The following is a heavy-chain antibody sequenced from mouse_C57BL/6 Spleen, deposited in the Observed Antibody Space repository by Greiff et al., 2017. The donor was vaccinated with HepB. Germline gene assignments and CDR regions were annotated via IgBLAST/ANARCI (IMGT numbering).Heavy chain of an antibody. D-gene: IGHD3-2*02. V-gene: IGHV1-4*01. Sequence: VQLQQSGAELARPGASVKMSCKASGYTFTSYTMHWVKQRPGQGLEWIGYINPSSGYTKYNQKFKDKATLTADKSSSTAYMQLSSLTSEDSAVYYCARWDSSGYYAMDYWGQGTSVTVSS. CDR2: INPSSGYT. CDR3: ARWDSSGYYAMDY. CDR1: GYTFTSYT. J-gene: IGHJ4*01.